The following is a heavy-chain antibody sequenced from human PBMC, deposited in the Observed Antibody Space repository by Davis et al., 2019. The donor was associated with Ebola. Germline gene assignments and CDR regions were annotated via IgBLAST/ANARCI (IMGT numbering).Heavy chain of an antibody. CDR1: GFTFSSNW. V-gene: IGHV3-74*01. Sequence: GESPKISCAASGFTFSSNWMHWVRQAPGKGLVWVSRTNSDGSITSYADSVKGRFTISRDNAKNTLYLQMNSLRDEDTAVYYCARGTHYAHDYWGQGTLVTVSS. CDR3: ARGTHYAHDY. D-gene: IGHD2-2*01. CDR2: TNSDGSIT. J-gene: IGHJ4*02.